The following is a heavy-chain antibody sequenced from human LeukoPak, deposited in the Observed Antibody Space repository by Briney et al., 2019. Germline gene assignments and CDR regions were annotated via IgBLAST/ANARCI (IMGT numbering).Heavy chain of an antibody. V-gene: IGHV5-51*01. CDR3: TRPGTTGTTI. Sequence: GESLKISCKGYGYSFTRNWIGWVRQMPGKGLEWMGIIYPADSDTRYSPSLQGQVTISADNSISTAFLLWNSLKASDTATYYCTRPGTTGTTIWGQGTLVIVSS. D-gene: IGHD1-1*01. CDR1: GYSFTRNW. CDR2: IYPADSDT. J-gene: IGHJ4*02.